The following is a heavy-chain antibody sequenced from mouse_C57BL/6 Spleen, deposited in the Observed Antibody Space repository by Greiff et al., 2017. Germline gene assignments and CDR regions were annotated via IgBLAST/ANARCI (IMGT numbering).Heavy chain of an antibody. V-gene: IGHV14-4*01. J-gene: IGHJ4*01. CDR3: TTVWLLLRDYAMGY. CDR1: GFNIKDAY. D-gene: IGHD2-3*01. Sequence: EVQLQQSGAELVRPGASVQLSCTASGFNIKDAYMHWVKQRPEQGLEWIGWFDPEHGDTEYATITADTSSNTGYLQLSSLTSDDTAVYYCTTVWLLLRDYAMGYWGQGGSVTVSS. CDR2: FDPEHGDT.